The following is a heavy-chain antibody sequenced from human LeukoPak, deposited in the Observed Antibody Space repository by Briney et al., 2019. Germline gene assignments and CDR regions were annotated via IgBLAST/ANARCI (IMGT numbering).Heavy chain of an antibody. J-gene: IGHJ4*02. V-gene: IGHV1-2*02. CDR2: INPNDGDT. CDR3: ARANFLYCSSTSCLFDY. Sequence: WASVTLCCNSSGYTFTVYYMHWVRQPPAQGFEWMGWINPNDGDTYYAQKFQGRVTFTRATSISKDHMEVSAQRPDDTAVYCCARANFLYCSSTSCLFDYWGQGTLVTVSS. CDR1: GYTFTVYY. D-gene: IGHD2-2*01.